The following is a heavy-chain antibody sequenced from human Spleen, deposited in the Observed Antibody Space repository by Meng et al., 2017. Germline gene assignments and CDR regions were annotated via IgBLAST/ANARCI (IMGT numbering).Heavy chain of an antibody. CDR1: GFIFSDYG. J-gene: IGHJ4*02. Sequence: GESLKISCAGSGFIFSDYGMNWVRQAPGKGLEWVASIWHDGSYKFHEDSVKGRFTISRDNSRNTLYLQMNSLRAEDTALYYCAKDISEFGVAAAGTTGFDYWGQGTLVTVSS. CDR2: IWHDGSYK. D-gene: IGHD6-13*01. CDR3: AKDISEFGVAAAGTTGFDY. V-gene: IGHV3-30*02.